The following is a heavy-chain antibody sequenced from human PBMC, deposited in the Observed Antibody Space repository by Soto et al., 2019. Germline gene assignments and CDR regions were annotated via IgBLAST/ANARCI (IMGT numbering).Heavy chain of an antibody. D-gene: IGHD5-12*01. CDR1: GFTFSSYA. CDR3: VKDRYSDYDFFDY. Sequence: LRLSCSASGFTFSSYAMHWVRQAPGKGLEYVSAISSNGGSTYYADSVKGRFTISRDNSKNTLYLQMSSLRAEDTAVYYCVKDRYSDYDFFDYWGQGTPVTVSS. J-gene: IGHJ4*02. CDR2: ISSNGGST. V-gene: IGHV3-64D*08.